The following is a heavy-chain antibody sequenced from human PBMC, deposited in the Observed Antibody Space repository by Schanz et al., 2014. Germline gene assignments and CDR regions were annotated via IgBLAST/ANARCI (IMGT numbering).Heavy chain of an antibody. D-gene: IGHD6-13*01. V-gene: IGHV3-64D*06. CDR2: ISNNGDST. CDR1: GFTFSTFA. CDR3: AKAQGSSFDS. Sequence: EVQLLESGGGLVQPGGSLRLSCSASGFTFSTFAMHWVRQAPGKGLEYISAISNNGDSTYYADSVKGRFTISRDNSKNTLYLQMSSLRAEDTAVYYCAKAQGSSFDSWGQGTLVTVSS. J-gene: IGHJ4*02.